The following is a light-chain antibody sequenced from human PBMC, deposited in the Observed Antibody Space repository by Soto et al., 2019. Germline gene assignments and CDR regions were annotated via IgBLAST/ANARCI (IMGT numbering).Light chain of an antibody. J-gene: IGKJ1*01. V-gene: IGKV4-1*01. Sequence: DIVMTQSPDSLTVSLGERATINCKSSQSVLYSSNNKNYLAWYQQKPGQPPKLLIYWASTRESGVPDRFSGSGSGTDFTLTISSLQAEDVAVYYCHPYFSAPRTFGQGTKVEIK. CDR2: WAS. CDR3: HPYFSAPRT. CDR1: QSVLYSSNNKNY.